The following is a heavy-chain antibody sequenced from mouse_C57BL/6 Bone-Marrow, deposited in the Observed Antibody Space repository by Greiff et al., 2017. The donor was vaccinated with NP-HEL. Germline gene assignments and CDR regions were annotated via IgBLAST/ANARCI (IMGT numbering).Heavy chain of an antibody. CDR2: IDPSDSYT. Sequence: QVQLQQPGAELVMPGASVKLSCKASGYTFTSYWMHWVKQRPGQGLEWIGEIDPSDSYTNYNQKFKGKSTLTVDKSSSTAYMHLSSLTSEDSAVYYCARRRNSNYDYWGQGTTLTVSS. CDR3: ARRRNSNYDY. D-gene: IGHD2-5*01. V-gene: IGHV1-69*01. J-gene: IGHJ2*01. CDR1: GYTFTSYW.